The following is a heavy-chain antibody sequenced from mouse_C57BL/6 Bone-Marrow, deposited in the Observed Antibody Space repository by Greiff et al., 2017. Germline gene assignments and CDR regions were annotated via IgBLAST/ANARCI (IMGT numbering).Heavy chain of an antibody. CDR2: IHPNSGST. CDR1: GYTFTSYW. V-gene: IGHV1-64*01. Sequence: VQLQQPGAELVKPGASVKLSCKASGYTFTSYWMHWVKQRPGQGLEWIGMIHPNSGSTNYNEKFKSKATLTVDKSSSTAYMQLSSLTSEDSAVYYCARSGYYGSRRYFDYWGQGTTLTVSS. CDR3: ARSGYYGSRRYFDY. J-gene: IGHJ2*01. D-gene: IGHD1-1*01.